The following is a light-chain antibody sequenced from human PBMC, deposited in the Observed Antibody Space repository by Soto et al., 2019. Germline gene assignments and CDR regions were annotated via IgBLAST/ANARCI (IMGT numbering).Light chain of an antibody. V-gene: IGKV3-11*01. Sequence: EIVLTQSPATLSLSPGERATLSCRASQSVSSYLAWYQQKPGQAPRLLIYDASNRATGIPARFSGSGSGTDFTLTISSLEPEDFAVYYCQQRSNWPPSWGFGRGTKVEIK. CDR2: DAS. CDR3: QQRSNWPPSWG. J-gene: IGKJ1*01. CDR1: QSVSSY.